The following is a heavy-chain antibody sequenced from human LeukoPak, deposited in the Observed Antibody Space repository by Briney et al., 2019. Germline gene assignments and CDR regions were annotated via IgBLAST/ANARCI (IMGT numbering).Heavy chain of an antibody. J-gene: IGHJ4*02. CDR3: ASLGRWLLSHLYYFDY. CDR2: INHSGST. D-gene: IGHD5-24*01. Sequence: SETLSLTCAVYGGSFSGYYWSWIRQPPGKGLEWIGEINHSGSTNYNPSLKSRVTISVDTSKNQFSLKLSSVTAADTAVYYCASLGRWLLSHLYYFDYWGQGTLVPVSS. V-gene: IGHV4-34*01. CDR1: GGSFSGYY.